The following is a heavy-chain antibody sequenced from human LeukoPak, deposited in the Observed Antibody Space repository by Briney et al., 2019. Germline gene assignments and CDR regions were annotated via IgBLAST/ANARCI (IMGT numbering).Heavy chain of an antibody. J-gene: IGHJ5*02. Sequence: PSETLSLTCTVSGGSISSYYWSWIRQPPGKGLEWIGYVYYSGSTTYNPSLKSRVTISVDTSKNQFSLNLSSVTAADTAVYYCARAPYTSGFYFFDPWGQGTLVTVSS. CDR2: VYYSGST. CDR1: GGSISSYY. V-gene: IGHV4-59*13. CDR3: ARAPYTSGFYFFDP. D-gene: IGHD3-22*01.